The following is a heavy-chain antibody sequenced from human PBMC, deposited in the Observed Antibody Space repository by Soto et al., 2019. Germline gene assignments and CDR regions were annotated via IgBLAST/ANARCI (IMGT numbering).Heavy chain of an antibody. J-gene: IGHJ5*02. D-gene: IGHD2-2*01. CDR3: ASYCISTSCLPNWFDP. Sequence: PSETLSLTCTVSGGSIRSYYWSWIRQPPGKGLEWIGYIYYSGSTNYNPSLKSRVTISVDTSKNQFSLKLSSVTAADTAVYYCASYCISTSCLPNWFDPWGQGTLVTVSS. CDR1: GGSIRSYY. V-gene: IGHV4-59*01. CDR2: IYYSGST.